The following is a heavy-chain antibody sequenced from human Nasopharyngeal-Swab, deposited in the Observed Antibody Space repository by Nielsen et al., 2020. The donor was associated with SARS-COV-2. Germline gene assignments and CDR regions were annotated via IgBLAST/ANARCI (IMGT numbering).Heavy chain of an antibody. D-gene: IGHD3-3*01. CDR1: GYTFTSYA. V-gene: IGHV7-4-1*01. J-gene: IGHJ5*02. CDR2: INTNTGNP. Sequence: ASVKVSCKASGYTFTSYAMNWVRQAPGQGLEWMGWINTNTGNPTYAQGFTGRFVFSLDTSVSTAYLQIGSLKAEDTAVYYCARDEKSQGIFGVVISGQWWFDPWGQGTLVTVSS. CDR3: ARDEKSQGIFGVVISGQWWFDP.